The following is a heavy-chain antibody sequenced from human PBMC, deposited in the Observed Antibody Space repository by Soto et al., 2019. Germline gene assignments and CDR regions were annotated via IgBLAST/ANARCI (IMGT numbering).Heavy chain of an antibody. J-gene: IGHJ6*02. CDR3: VRALFCTSTSCYIAVSVLGLDV. CDR1: GFTFSNYV. V-gene: IGHV3-30-3*01. CDR2: ISYDGNNK. D-gene: IGHD2-2*02. Sequence: QVHLVESGGGVVQPGRSLRLSCVVSGFTFSNYVMHWVRQAPGKGLEWVAVISYDGNNKYYAASVKGRFTISRDNSKNTLYLQMNSLRAEDTAIYYCVRALFCTSTSCYIAVSVLGLDVWGQGTTVTVSS.